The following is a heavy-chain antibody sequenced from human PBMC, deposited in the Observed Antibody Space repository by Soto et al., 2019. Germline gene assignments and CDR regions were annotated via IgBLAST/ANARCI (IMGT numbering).Heavy chain of an antibody. CDR1: GCTFTVLY. D-gene: IGHD2-21*01. CDR3: ARANYGGDYGMEV. Sequence: ASMKVYCKASGCTFTVLYMLRVRQAPAQGLEWMGWINTNRGGKNYAQKFQGRVTMTRDTSISTAYMELSRLRSDDTAVYYCARANYGGDYGMEVWGQGTTVTVSS. CDR2: INTNRGGK. J-gene: IGHJ6*02. V-gene: IGHV1-2*02.